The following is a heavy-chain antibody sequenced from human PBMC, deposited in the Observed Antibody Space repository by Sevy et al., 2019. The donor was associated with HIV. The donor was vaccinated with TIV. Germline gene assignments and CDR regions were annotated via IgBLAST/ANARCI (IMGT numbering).Heavy chain of an antibody. V-gene: IGHV3-30*18. CDR2: ISYDASIK. Sequence: GGSLRLSCEASGFTFSNYGMHWVRQAPGKGLEWVALISYDASIKYYGDSINGRFTISRDNSKNTLYLQMNSLRGEDTAVYYCANDPVFGLLIHKGQDSFHIWGQGTMVTVSS. D-gene: IGHD3-3*01. CDR1: GFTFSNYG. CDR3: ANDPVFGLLIHKGQDSFHI. J-gene: IGHJ3*02.